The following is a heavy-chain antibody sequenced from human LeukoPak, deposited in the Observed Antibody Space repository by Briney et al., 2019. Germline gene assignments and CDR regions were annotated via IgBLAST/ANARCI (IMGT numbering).Heavy chain of an antibody. V-gene: IGHV4-59*01. Sequence: SETLSLTCTVSGGSICSYYWSWIRQPPGKGLEWIGYIYYSGSTNYNPSLKSRVTISVDTSKNQFSLKLSSVTAADTAVYYCARALYYYDSSATSDYYYYMDVWGKGTTVTVSS. CDR2: IYYSGST. CDR3: ARALYYYDSSATSDYYYYMDV. CDR1: GGSICSYY. D-gene: IGHD3-22*01. J-gene: IGHJ6*03.